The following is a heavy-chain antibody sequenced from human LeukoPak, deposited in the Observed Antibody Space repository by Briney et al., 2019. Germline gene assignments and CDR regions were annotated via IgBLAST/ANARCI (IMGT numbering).Heavy chain of an antibody. CDR1: GYTFTGYY. J-gene: IGHJ3*02. V-gene: IGHV1-2*04. CDR3: ARELPTSPDDAFDI. Sequence: ASVKVSCKASGYTFTGYYKHWVRQAPGQGLEWMGWINPNSGGTNYAQKFQGWVTTTRDTSISTAYMELSRLRSDDTAVYYCARELPTSPDDAFDIWGQGTMVTVSS. CDR2: INPNSGGT.